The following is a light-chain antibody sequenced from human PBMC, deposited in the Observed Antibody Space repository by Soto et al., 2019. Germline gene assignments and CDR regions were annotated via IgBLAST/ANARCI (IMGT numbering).Light chain of an antibody. J-gene: IGLJ1*01. V-gene: IGLV1-51*01. CDR2: DNN. CDR1: SSNIGNNF. CDR3: GSWDSSLTDV. Sequence: QSALTQPPSVSAAPGQKVTISCSGSSSNIGNNFVTWYQQLPGTAPKLLIYDNNKRPSGIPDRFSGSQSGTSATLGITGLQTGDEAVYYCGSWDSSLTDVFGTGTKLTVL.